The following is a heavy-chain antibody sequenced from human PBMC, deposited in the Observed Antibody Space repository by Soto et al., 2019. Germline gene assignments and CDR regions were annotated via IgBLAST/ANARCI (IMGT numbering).Heavy chain of an antibody. CDR1: GFTFSSNG. J-gene: IGHJ4*02. D-gene: IGHD3-3*02. Sequence: GGSLRLSCAASGFTFSSNGMHWVRQAPGKGPEWVAVISYDGSNQYYADSVKGRFTISRDNSKNTTYLQMNSLRVDDTAMYYCAKNFIPISPDVYFEYWGQGTLVTVSS. V-gene: IGHV3-30*18. CDR3: AKNFIPISPDVYFEY. CDR2: ISYDGSNQ.